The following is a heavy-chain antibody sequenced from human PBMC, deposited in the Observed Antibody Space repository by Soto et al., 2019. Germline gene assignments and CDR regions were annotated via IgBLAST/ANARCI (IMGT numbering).Heavy chain of an antibody. D-gene: IGHD3-22*01. Sequence: SETLSLTCTASGGSITSSSYYWGWIRQPPGKGLEWIGSIYYSGSTYYNPSLKSRVSMSVDTSKNQFSLKLSSVTAADTAVYHCARQGAYFHESSGYEFDYWGQGTLVTVSS. CDR1: GGSITSSSYY. J-gene: IGHJ4*02. CDR3: ARQGAYFHESSGYEFDY. V-gene: IGHV4-39*01. CDR2: IYYSGST.